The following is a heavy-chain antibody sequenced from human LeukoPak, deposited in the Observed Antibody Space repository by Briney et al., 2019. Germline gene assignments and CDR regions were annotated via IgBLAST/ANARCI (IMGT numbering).Heavy chain of an antibody. J-gene: IGHJ4*02. Sequence: GGSLRLSCAPSGFSFRDDYMSWIRQAPGKGLEWLSYISISNTYTKYADPVKGRFTISRDNAKSTLYLQMNSLREEDTAVYYCARQPRSQNFDSWGQGTLVTVSS. V-gene: IGHV3-11*03. CDR3: ARQPRSQNFDS. CDR1: GFSFRDDY. CDR2: ISISNTYT. D-gene: IGHD1-14*01.